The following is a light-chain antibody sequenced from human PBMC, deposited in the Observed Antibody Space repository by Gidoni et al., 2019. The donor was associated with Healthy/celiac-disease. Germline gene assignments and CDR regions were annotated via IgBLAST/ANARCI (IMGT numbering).Light chain of an antibody. CDR1: SLRSDY. J-gene: IGLJ2*01. Sequence: SSELTQDPALSVALGQTVRITGPGDSLRSDYASWYQQTPGQAPVPVIYGKNNRPSRIPDRFSGSSSGNTASLTITGAQAEDEADYYCNSRDSSGNHLVFGGGTKLTVL. V-gene: IGLV3-19*01. CDR2: GKN. CDR3: NSRDSSGNHLV.